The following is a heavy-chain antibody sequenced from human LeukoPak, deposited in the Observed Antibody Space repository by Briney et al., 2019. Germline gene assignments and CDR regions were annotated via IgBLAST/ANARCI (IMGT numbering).Heavy chain of an antibody. V-gene: IGHV4-39*01. Sequence: SETLSLTCTVSGGSISSSTYYWGWIRQPPGKGLEWIGSIYYSGSTYYNPSLKSRVTISVDTSKNQFSLKLSSVTAADTAVYFCASLYCSGGICYSGLGSADYWGRGTLVTVSS. D-gene: IGHD2-15*01. CDR2: IYYSGST. CDR1: GGSISSSTYY. CDR3: ASLYCSGGICYSGLGSADY. J-gene: IGHJ4*02.